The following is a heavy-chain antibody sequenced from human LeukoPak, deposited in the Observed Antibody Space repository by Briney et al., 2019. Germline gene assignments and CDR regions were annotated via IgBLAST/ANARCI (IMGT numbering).Heavy chain of an antibody. D-gene: IGHD2-8*01. J-gene: IGHJ5*02. CDR1: GDSVSSNIAA. V-gene: IGHV6-1*01. CDR2: TYYRSKWYH. Sequence: SQTLSLTCAISGDSVSSNIAAWTWIRQSPSRGLEWLGRTYYRSKWYHDYAVSVQSRILISSDTSKNQLTLQLNSVTSEDTAVYYGVRDVNGAFTRSWFDPWGQGTLVTVSS. CDR3: VRDVNGAFTRSWFDP.